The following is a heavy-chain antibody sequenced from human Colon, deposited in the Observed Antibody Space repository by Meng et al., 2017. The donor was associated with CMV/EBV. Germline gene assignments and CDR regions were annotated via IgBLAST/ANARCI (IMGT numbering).Heavy chain of an antibody. CDR2: INSDGTSA. J-gene: IGHJ4*02. V-gene: IGHV3-74*01. CDR3: ARGYSGTYRADY. CDR1: GFTVGSYW. D-gene: IGHD1-26*01. Sequence: SCAASGFTVGSYWIHWVRQVPGKGLVWVSRINSDGTSASYADSVQGRFTISRDNAKSTLYLQMNSLRAEDTAVYYCARGYSGTYRADYWGQGTLVTVSS.